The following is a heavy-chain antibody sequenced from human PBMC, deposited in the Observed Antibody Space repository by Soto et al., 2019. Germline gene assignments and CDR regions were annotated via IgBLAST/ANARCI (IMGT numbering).Heavy chain of an antibody. CDR1: GGSFSDYY. V-gene: IGHV4-34*01. Sequence: SETLSLTCAVYGGSFSDYYWNWIRQTPGKGLGWIGKINHSGTTSNNQSLNSQITISIGTSKNQFYLTLSSVTAADTAVYYCASSHLVLSPMTGGMDVWGQGTTVTVSS. J-gene: IGHJ6*02. CDR2: INHSGTT. D-gene: IGHD3-16*02. CDR3: ASSHLVLSPMTGGMDV.